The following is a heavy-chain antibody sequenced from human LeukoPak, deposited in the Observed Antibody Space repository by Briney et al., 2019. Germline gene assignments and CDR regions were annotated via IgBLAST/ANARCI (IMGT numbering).Heavy chain of an antibody. D-gene: IGHD1-26*01. J-gene: IGHJ4*02. CDR1: GFSLSTSGMC. CDR2: IYYSGST. V-gene: IGHV4-39*07. Sequence: SGPTLVNPTQTLALTCTFSGFSLSTSGMCVSWIRQPPGKGLEWIGSIYYSGSTYYNPSLKSRVTISVDTSKNQFSLKLSSVTAADTAVYYCARLVRGSYYFDYWGQGTLVTVSS. CDR3: ARLVRGSYYFDY.